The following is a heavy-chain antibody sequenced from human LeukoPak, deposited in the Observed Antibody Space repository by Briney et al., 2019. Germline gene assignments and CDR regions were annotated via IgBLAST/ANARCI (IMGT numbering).Heavy chain of an antibody. CDR1: GYTFTSYG. D-gene: IGHD3-22*01. Sequence: ASVKVSCKASGYTFTSYGISWVRQAPGQGLEWMGWISAYNGNTNYAQKLQGRVTITRDTSASTAYMELSSLRSEDTAVYYCARHDYDSSGYYGPSDYWGQGTLVTVSS. CDR3: ARHDYDSSGYYGPSDY. V-gene: IGHV1-18*01. J-gene: IGHJ4*02. CDR2: ISAYNGNT.